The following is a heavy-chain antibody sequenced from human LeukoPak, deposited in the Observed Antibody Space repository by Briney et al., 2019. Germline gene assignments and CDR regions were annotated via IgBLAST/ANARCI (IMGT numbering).Heavy chain of an antibody. CDR3: ARDLDSGGTTFRALNY. D-gene: IGHD1-14*01. J-gene: IGHJ4*02. V-gene: IGHV1-18*04. Sequence: ASVKVSCKASGYTFTGYGIIWVRQAPGQGLEWMGWISPYNGNTNHAQKFQGRVTMTTDTSTTTTYMELRSLRSDDTAVYYCARDLDSGGTTFRALNYWGQGTLVTVSS. CDR2: ISPYNGNT. CDR1: GYTFTGYG.